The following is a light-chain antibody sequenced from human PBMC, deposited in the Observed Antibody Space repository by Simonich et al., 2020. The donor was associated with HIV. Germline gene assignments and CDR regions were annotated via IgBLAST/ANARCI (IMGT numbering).Light chain of an antibody. CDR3: MQSIQLLFT. Sequence: DIVMTQSPLSLPVTPGEPASISCRSSQSLLHTNGYNILDWYLQKPGQSPQLLIYEDSNRFSGVPDRFRCSGSGTDFTLKVSRVEAEDFGVYYCMQSIQLLFTFGPGTKVDIK. CDR1: QSLLHTNGYNI. J-gene: IGKJ3*01. V-gene: IGKV2D-29*02. CDR2: EDS.